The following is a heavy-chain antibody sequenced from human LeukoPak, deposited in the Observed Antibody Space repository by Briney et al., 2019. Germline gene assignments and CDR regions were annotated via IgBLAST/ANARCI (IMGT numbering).Heavy chain of an antibody. CDR2: IRYDGSNK. J-gene: IGHJ6*03. CDR3: ARPRFPYYRLSGADYQYMDV. Sequence: PGGPLRLSCAASGFTFSSYGMHWVRQAPGKGLEWVAFIRYDGSNKYYADSVKGRFTISRDNSKNTLYLQMNSLRAEDTAVYYCARPRFPYYRLSGADYQYMDVWGKGTTVTVSS. V-gene: IGHV3-30*02. CDR1: GFTFSSYG. D-gene: IGHD3-10*01.